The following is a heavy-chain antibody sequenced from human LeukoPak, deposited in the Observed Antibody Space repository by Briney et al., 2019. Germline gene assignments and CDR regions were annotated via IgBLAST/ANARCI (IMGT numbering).Heavy chain of an antibody. Sequence: GEAIKISSRGSGYSFSTFWIGWVRQMPGTGLEWMGFIYPGDSETRYSPSFQGQVTISADKYISSDYLQRSSLKASDTAMYYCAKVVELATLTGDSYTYSYHMDVWGNGTAVPVS. CDR2: IYPGDSET. J-gene: IGHJ6*03. D-gene: IGHD5-24*01. V-gene: IGHV5-51*01. CDR1: GYSFSTFW. CDR3: AKVVELATLTGDSYTYSYHMDV.